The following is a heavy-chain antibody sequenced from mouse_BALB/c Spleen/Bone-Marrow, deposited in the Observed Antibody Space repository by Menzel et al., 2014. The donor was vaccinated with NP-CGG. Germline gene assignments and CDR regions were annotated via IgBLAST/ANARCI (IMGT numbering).Heavy chain of an antibody. CDR3: TREGDSPFAY. CDR2: INPSNGGT. Sequence: QVQLQQPGAELVKPGASVKLSCKASGYTFTSYYMYWVKQRPGQGLEWIGEINPSNGGTNFNEKFKSKATMTVDKSSSTAYMQLSSLTSEDSAVYYCTREGDSPFAYWGQGTLVTVSA. D-gene: IGHD2-13*01. J-gene: IGHJ3*01. V-gene: IGHV1S81*02. CDR1: GYTFTSYY.